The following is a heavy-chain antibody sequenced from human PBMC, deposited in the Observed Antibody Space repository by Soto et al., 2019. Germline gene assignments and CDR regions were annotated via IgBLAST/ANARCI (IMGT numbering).Heavy chain of an antibody. Sequence: SVKVSCKASGGTFSSYAISWVRQAPGQGLEWMGGIIPIFGTANYAQKFQGRVTITADKSTSTAYMELSSLRSEDTAAYYCAREDIVVVPAAIRPAYYYYGMDVWGQGTTVTVSS. CDR2: IIPIFGTA. CDR1: GGTFSSYA. V-gene: IGHV1-69*06. CDR3: AREDIVVVPAAIRPAYYYYGMDV. D-gene: IGHD2-2*02. J-gene: IGHJ6*02.